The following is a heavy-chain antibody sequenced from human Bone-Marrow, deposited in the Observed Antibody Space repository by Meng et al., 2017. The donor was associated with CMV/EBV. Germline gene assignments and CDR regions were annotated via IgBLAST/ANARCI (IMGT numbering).Heavy chain of an antibody. J-gene: IGHJ4*02. CDR1: GFTFSSYS. CDR2: INSDGSST. D-gene: IGHD2-8*01. V-gene: IGHV3-74*01. Sequence: ETLSLTCAASGFTFSSYSMNWVRQAPGKGLVWVSRINSDGSSTSYADSVKGRFTISRDNAKNTLYLQMNSLRAEDTAVYYCARVRSYYFPFDYWGQGTLVTVSS. CDR3: ARVRSYYFPFDY.